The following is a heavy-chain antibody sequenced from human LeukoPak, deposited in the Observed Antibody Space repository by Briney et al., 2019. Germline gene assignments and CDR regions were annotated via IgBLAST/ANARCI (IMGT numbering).Heavy chain of an antibody. CDR1: GFTFTNAY. Sequence: GGSLRLSCAASGFTFTNAYMHWVRQAPGKGLEWVGRIRNKANGGTTDYAAPVKGRFTISRDDSKNTLYLQMHSLKTEDTAVYYCTTTFTMVRGVFWSIDYWGQGTPVTVSS. J-gene: IGHJ4*02. D-gene: IGHD3-10*01. CDR2: IRNKANGGTT. V-gene: IGHV3-15*01. CDR3: TTTFTMVRGVFWSIDY.